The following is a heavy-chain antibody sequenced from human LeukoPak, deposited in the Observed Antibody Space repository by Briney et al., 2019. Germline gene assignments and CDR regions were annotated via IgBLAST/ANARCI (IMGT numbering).Heavy chain of an antibody. D-gene: IGHD2/OR15-2a*01. V-gene: IGHV3-64*01. CDR2: ITTNGGST. CDR1: GVTFGEYA. CDR3: ARGYVLLDY. Sequence: PGGSLRLSCTTSGVTFGEYAMSWVRQAPGKGLEYVSAITTNGGSTYYANSVKGRFTISRDNSKNTLYLQMGSLRAEDMAVYYCARGYVLLDYWGQGTLVTVSS. J-gene: IGHJ4*02.